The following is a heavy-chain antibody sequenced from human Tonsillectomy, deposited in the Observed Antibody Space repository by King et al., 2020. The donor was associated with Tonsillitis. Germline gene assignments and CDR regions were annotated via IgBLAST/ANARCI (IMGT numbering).Heavy chain of an antibody. CDR2: IYYSGST. CDR3: ASGGGIDFWSGMGLYYYYYGMDV. Sequence: QLQESGPGLVKPSQTLSLTCTVSGGSISSGGYYWSWIRQHPGKGLEWIGYIYYSGSTYYNPSLKSRVTISVDTATNQFSLKLSSVTAADTAVYYCASGGGIDFWSGMGLYYYYYGMDVWGQGTTVTVSS. D-gene: IGHD3-3*01. J-gene: IGHJ6*02. CDR1: GGSISSGGYY. V-gene: IGHV4-31*03.